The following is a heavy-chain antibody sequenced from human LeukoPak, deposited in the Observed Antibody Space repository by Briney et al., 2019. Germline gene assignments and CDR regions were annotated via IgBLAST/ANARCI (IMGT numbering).Heavy chain of an antibody. Sequence: SETLSLTCTVSGGSISSYYWSWIRQPPGKGLEWIGYIYYSGSTNYNPSLKSRVTISVDTSKNQFSLKLSSVTAADTAVYYCARAGRQLEVDYWGQGTLVTVSS. V-gene: IGHV4-59*08. CDR1: GGSISSYY. CDR3: ARAGRQLEVDY. D-gene: IGHD6-6*01. J-gene: IGHJ4*02. CDR2: IYYSGST.